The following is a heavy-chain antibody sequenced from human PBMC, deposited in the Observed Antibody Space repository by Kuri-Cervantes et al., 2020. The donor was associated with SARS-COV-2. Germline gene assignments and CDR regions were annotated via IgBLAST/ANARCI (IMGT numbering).Heavy chain of an antibody. D-gene: IGHD3-22*01. CDR2: ISSSSSTI. CDR3: ARGSYDSSGYYFEDY. Sequence: GGSLRLSCAASGFTFSSYSMNWVRQAPGKGLEWVSYISSSSSTIYYADSVKGRFTISRDNAKNSLYLQMNSLRTEDTAVYYCARGSYDSSGYYFEDYWGQGTLVTVSS. CDR1: GFTFSSYS. V-gene: IGHV3-48*01. J-gene: IGHJ4*02.